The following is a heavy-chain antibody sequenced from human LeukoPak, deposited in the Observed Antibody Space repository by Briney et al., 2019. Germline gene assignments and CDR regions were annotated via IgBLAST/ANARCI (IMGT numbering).Heavy chain of an antibody. J-gene: IGHJ5*02. CDR2: ISYDGSNK. Sequence: GGSLRLSCAASGFTFSSYGMHWVRQAPGKGLEWVAVISYDGSNKYYADSVKGRFTISRDNSKNTLYLQMNSLRAEDTAVYYCAKDRGNSWYGTYSSGPNWFDPWGQGTLVTVSS. CDR1: GFTFSSYG. V-gene: IGHV3-30*18. D-gene: IGHD6-19*01. CDR3: AKDRGNSWYGTYSSGPNWFDP.